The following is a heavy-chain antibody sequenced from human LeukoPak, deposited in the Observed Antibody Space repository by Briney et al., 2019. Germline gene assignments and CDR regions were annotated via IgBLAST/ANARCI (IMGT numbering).Heavy chain of an antibody. J-gene: IGHJ5*02. D-gene: IGHD6-19*01. CDR1: GGSISSYY. Sequence: SETLSLTCTVSGGSISSYYWSWIRQPPGKGLEWIGYIYYSGSTNYNPSLKSRVTISVDTSKNQFSLKLSSVTAADTAVYYCARVNSSGWYVYWFDPWGQGTLVTVSS. V-gene: IGHV4-59*01. CDR2: IYYSGST. CDR3: ARVNSSGWYVYWFDP.